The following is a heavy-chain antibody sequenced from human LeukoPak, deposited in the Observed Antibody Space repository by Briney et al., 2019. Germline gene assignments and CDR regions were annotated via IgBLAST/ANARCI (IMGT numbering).Heavy chain of an antibody. CDR3: ARDGGYSYGPRNNWFDP. Sequence: GASVKVSRKASGYTFTSYYMHWVRQAPGQGLEWMGIINPSGGSTSYAQKFQGRVTMTRDTSTSTVYMELSSLRSEDTAVYYCARDGGYSYGPRNNWFDPWGQGTLVTVSS. V-gene: IGHV1-46*01. CDR1: GYTFTSYY. J-gene: IGHJ5*02. D-gene: IGHD5-18*01. CDR2: INPSGGST.